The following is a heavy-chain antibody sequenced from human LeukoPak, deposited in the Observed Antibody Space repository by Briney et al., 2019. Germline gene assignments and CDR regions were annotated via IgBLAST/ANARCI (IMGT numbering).Heavy chain of an antibody. D-gene: IGHD2-2*01. J-gene: IGHJ5*02. V-gene: IGHV1-69-2*01. CDR2: VDPEDGET. Sequence: ASVKVSCKASGYTFTDYYMHWVQQAPGKGLEWMGRVDPEDGETIYAEKFQGRVTITADTSTDTAYMELSSLRSEDTAVYYCATGKDIVVVPAAHGYWFDPWGQGTLVTVSS. CDR1: GYTFTDYY. CDR3: ATGKDIVVVPAAHGYWFDP.